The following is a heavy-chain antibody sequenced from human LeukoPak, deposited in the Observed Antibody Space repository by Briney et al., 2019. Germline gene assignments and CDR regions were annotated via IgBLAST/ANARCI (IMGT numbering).Heavy chain of an antibody. CDR2: ITGSGGYT. V-gene: IGHV3-23*01. D-gene: IGHD3-22*01. CDR1: GLTSANYA. J-gene: IGHJ1*01. Sequence: GGSLRLSCTASGLTSANYAVSWVRQAPGKGLEWVSAITGSGGYTYYADSVKGRFTISRDNAKNTVSLQMNSLRAEDTGVYYCARAPSEIGGYYPEYFRHWGQGTLVTVSS. CDR3: ARAPSEIGGYYPEYFRH.